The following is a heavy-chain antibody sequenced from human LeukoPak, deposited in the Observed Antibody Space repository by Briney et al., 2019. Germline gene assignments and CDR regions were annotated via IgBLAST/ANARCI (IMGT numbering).Heavy chain of an antibody. V-gene: IGHV4-38-2*02. CDR3: ARVWEFGVVIRPYYNWSDP. J-gene: IGHJ5*02. D-gene: IGHD3-3*01. CDR2: IYHSGST. CDR1: GYSISSGYY. Sequence: SETLSLTCTVSGYSISSGYYWGWIRQPPGKGLEWIGSIYHSGSTYYNPSLKSRVTISVDTSKNQFSLKLSSVTAADTAVYYCARVWEFGVVIRPYYNWSDPWGQGTLVTVSS.